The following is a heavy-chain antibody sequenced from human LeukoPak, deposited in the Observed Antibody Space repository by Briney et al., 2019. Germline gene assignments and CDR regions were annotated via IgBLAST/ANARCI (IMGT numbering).Heavy chain of an antibody. J-gene: IGHJ4*02. D-gene: IGHD3-3*02. V-gene: IGHV4-39*07. Sequence: PSETLSLTCTVSGGSISSSSYYWGSIRQPPGKGLEWIGSIYYSGSTYYNPSLKSRVTISVDTSKNQFSLKLSSVTAADTAVYYCAREDRGNFGVEIPFDYWGQGTLVTVSS. CDR1: GGSISSSSYY. CDR3: AREDRGNFGVEIPFDY. CDR2: IYYSGST.